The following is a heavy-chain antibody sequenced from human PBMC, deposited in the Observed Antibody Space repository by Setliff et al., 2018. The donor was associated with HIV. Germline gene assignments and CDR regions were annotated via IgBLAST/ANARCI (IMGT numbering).Heavy chain of an antibody. J-gene: IGHJ4*02. V-gene: IGHV4-38-2*01. CDR1: GYSVSRVYY. CDR2: MSHSGST. CDR3: AILQGYYYDSNGYYYFDY. Sequence: ASETLSLTCAVSGYSVSRVYYWGWIRQPPGKGLEWMGSMSHSGSTYHNPSLKSRVTISVDRSENQFSLKLRSVTAADTAVYFCAILQGYYYDSNGYYYFDYWGQGTLVTVSS. D-gene: IGHD3-22*01.